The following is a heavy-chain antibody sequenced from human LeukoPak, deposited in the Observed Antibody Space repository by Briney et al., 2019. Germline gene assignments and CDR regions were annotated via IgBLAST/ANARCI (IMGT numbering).Heavy chain of an antibody. Sequence: SETLSLTCTVSGDSISSSSYYWGWIRQPPAKGLEWIVSIYYCGSIYYNPSLQSRVTISVDSSKNQFSLKLSSVTAADTAVYYCARRYYDSSGYYSDAFDIWGQGTMVTVSS. CDR1: GDSISSSSYY. CDR3: ARRYYDSSGYYSDAFDI. J-gene: IGHJ3*02. V-gene: IGHV4-39*01. CDR2: IYYCGSI. D-gene: IGHD3-22*01.